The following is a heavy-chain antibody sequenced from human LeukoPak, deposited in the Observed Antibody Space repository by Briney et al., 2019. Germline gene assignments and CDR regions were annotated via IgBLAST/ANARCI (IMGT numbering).Heavy chain of an antibody. D-gene: IGHD1-26*01. J-gene: IGHJ4*02. Sequence: GGSLRLSCAASGFTFSDYYMSWLRQAPGKGLGGVSYISSSGSTIYYADSVKGRFTISRDNAKNSLYQQMNSLRAEDTAVYYCARTRGIVGAFDYWGQGTLVTVSS. CDR3: ARTRGIVGAFDY. CDR2: ISSSGSTI. CDR1: GFTFSDYY. V-gene: IGHV3-11*04.